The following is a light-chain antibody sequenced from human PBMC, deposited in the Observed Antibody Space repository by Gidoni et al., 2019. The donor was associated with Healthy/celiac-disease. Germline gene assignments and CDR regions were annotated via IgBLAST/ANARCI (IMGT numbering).Light chain of an antibody. CDR2: GAS. J-gene: IGKJ1*01. V-gene: IGKV3-15*01. Sequence: KVMTQSPATLSVSTGGRVTLSCRASQSVSSNVAWYQQKPGQSPSLLIYGASTRATGITASFLGSGSWTEFTLTISSLQSEDFSVYYCQQYYNCPLPFGQGPKVDIK. CDR1: QSVSSN. CDR3: QQYYNCPLP.